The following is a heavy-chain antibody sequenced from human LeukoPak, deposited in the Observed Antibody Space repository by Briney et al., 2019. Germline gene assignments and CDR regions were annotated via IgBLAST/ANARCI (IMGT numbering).Heavy chain of an antibody. Sequence: PGRSLRLSCAASGFTFDDYAMHWVRQAPGKGLEWVSGISWNSGSIGYADSVKGRFTISRDNAKNSLYLQMNSLRAEGTALYYCAKDISGGYGAFDIWGQGTMVTVSS. D-gene: IGHD5-12*01. CDR3: AKDISGGYGAFDI. CDR2: ISWNSGSI. J-gene: IGHJ3*02. CDR1: GFTFDDYA. V-gene: IGHV3-9*01.